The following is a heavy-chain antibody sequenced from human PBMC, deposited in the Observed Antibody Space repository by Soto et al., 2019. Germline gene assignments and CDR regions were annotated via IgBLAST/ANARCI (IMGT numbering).Heavy chain of an antibody. CDR2: ISSSSSYI. D-gene: IGHD2-2*01. CDR1: GFTFSSYS. J-gene: IGHJ2*01. CDR3: ARAALLGYCSSTSCYDWYFDL. V-gene: IGHV3-21*01. Sequence: GGSLRLSCAASGFTFSSYSMNWVRQAPGKGLEWVSSISSSSSYIYYADSVKGRFTISRDNAKNSLYLQMNSLRAEDTAVYYCARAALLGYCSSTSCYDWYFDLWGRGTLVTVSS.